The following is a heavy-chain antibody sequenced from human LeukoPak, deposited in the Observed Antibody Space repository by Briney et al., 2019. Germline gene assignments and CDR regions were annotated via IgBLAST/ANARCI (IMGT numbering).Heavy chain of an antibody. D-gene: IGHD3-22*01. Sequence: GGSLRLSCAASGLTFSRYGMHWVRQAPGKGLEWVAVISYDGSNKYYADSVKGRFTISKDNSKNTLYLQMNSLRAEDTAVYYCANHRYYDSSGVPGDYWGQGTLVTVSS. CDR1: GLTFSRYG. V-gene: IGHV3-30*18. J-gene: IGHJ4*02. CDR3: ANHRYYDSSGVPGDY. CDR2: ISYDGSNK.